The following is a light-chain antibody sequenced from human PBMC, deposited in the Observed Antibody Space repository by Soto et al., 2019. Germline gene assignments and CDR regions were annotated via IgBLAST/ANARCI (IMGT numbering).Light chain of an antibody. J-gene: IGKJ1*01. CDR2: GAS. Sequence: AIQMTQSPSSLSATVGDRVTITCRASQGIRTELGWYQQKPGKTPKLLIYGASTLHGGVPSRFSGSGSGTNFIFTISSLQPDDFATYYCLQDNSYPRTFGQGTKVDIK. CDR1: QGIRTE. CDR3: LQDNSYPRT. V-gene: IGKV1-6*02.